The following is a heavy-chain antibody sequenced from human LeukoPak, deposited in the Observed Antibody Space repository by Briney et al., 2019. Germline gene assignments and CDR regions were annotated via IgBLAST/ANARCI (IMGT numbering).Heavy chain of an antibody. CDR3: VRHDFWSGFKGGDY. J-gene: IGHJ4*02. V-gene: IGHV3-23*01. Sequence: PGGSLRLSCAASGFTFGMSWVRQAPGKGLEWVSAIRGSGDSTFYADSVKGRFTISRDNAKNSLYLQMNSLRAEDTAFYYCVRHDFWSGFKGGDYWGQGTLVTVSS. CDR1: GFTFG. CDR2: IRGSGDST. D-gene: IGHD3-3*01.